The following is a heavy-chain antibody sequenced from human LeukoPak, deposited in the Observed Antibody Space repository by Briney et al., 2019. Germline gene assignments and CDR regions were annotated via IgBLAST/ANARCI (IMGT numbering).Heavy chain of an antibody. V-gene: IGHV3-48*02. CDR3: ARGCSGGSCFGDFDY. J-gene: IGHJ4*02. CDR2: ISSRSSTI. CDR1: GFTFSSYG. D-gene: IGHD2-15*01. Sequence: GGSLRLSCAASGFTFSSYGMNWVRQAPGKGLEWISYISSRSSTIYYADSVKGRFTISRDNAKNSLYLQMNSLRDEDTAVYYCARGCSGGSCFGDFDYWGQGTLGTVSS.